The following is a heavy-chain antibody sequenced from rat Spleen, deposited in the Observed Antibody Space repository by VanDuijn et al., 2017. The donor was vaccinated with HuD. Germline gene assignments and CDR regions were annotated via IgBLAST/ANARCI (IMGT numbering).Heavy chain of an antibody. CDR1: GFTFSDYY. CDR3: ARHNSGYGVMDA. Sequence: EVQLVESGGDLVQPGRSLKLSCAASGFTFSDYYMAWVRQAPTKGLEWVASISYDGGGTYYRDSVKGRFTISRDNAKSTLYLQMDSLRSEDTATYYCARHNSGYGVMDAWGQGASVTVSS. J-gene: IGHJ4*01. V-gene: IGHV5-7*01. CDR2: ISYDGGGT. D-gene: IGHD4-3*01.